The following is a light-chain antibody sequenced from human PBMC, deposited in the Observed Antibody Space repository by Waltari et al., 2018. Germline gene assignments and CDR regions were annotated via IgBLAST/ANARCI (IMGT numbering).Light chain of an antibody. CDR2: DVT. Sequence: QSALTQPRSVSGSPGQSVTISCTGTSSDVGGYNYVSWYQHLPGKAPKLIIYDVTKWPSGFPDRFSCSTSGNTASLTISGLLGEDEADYYCCSYGGSSWVFGGWTKLTVL. J-gene: IGLJ3*02. CDR3: CSYGGSSWV. V-gene: IGLV2-11*01. CDR1: SSDVGGYNY.